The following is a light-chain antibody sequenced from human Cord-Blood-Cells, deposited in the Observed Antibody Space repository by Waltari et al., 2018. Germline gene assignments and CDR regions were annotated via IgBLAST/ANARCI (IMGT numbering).Light chain of an antibody. CDR3: QQYDNRPPYT. Sequence: DIQMPQSPSSLSASVGARVTITYQASQDISNYLNWYQQKPGKAPKLLIYDASNLETGVPSRFSASGSGTDFTFTISSLQPEDIATYYCQQYDNRPPYTFGQGTKLDIK. CDR1: QDISNY. CDR2: DAS. J-gene: IGKJ2*01. V-gene: IGKV1-33*01.